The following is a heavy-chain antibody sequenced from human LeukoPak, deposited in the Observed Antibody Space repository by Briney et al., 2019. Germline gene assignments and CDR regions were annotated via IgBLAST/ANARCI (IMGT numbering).Heavy chain of an antibody. CDR2: IIPIFGST. CDR1: GGTFSSYA. Sequence: SVKVSCKASGGTFSSYAVSWVRQAPGQGLGWMVGIIPIFGSTNYAQKFQGRVTITADDSTGTAYMELSSLTSGDTAVYYCARGENCSITTCYAFWGQGTLVTVSS. D-gene: IGHD2-2*01. CDR3: ARGENCSITTCYAF. J-gene: IGHJ4*02. V-gene: IGHV1-69*13.